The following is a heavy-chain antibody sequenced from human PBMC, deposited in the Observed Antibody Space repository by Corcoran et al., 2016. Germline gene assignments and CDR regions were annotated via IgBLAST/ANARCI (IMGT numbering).Heavy chain of an antibody. J-gene: IGHJ3*02. CDR3: ARYYPDWLAGSAFDI. Sequence: QVQLQESGPGLVKPSGTLSLTCAVSGGSISSSNWWSWVRQPPGKGLEWIGEIYHRGSTNYNPSLKSRVTISVDKSKKQFSLKLSSVTAADTAVYYCARYYPDWLAGSAFDIWGQGTMVTVSS. D-gene: IGHD3-9*01. V-gene: IGHV4-4*02. CDR1: GGSISSSNW. CDR2: IYHRGST.